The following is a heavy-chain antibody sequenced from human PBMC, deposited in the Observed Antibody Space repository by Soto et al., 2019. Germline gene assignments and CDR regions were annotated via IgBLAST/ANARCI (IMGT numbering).Heavy chain of an antibody. D-gene: IGHD6-6*01. CDR2: ISGSGGST. Sequence: GGSLRLSCAASGFTFSGYAMSWVRQAPGKGLEWVSAISGSGGSTYYADSVKGRFTISRDNSKNTLYLQMNSLRAEDTAVYYCAKDQSSSSLPWFDPWGQGTLVTVSS. V-gene: IGHV3-23*01. J-gene: IGHJ5*02. CDR3: AKDQSSSSLPWFDP. CDR1: GFTFSGYA.